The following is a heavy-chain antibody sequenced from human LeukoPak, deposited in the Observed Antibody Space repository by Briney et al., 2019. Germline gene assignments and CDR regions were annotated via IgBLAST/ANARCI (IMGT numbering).Heavy chain of an antibody. D-gene: IGHD1-7*01. CDR1: GGSISSGGYY. V-gene: IGHV4-31*03. CDR3: ARGLELTGRHYYYGMDV. Sequence: SETLSLTCTVSGGSISSGGYYWSWIRQHPGKGLEWIGYIYYSGSTYYNPSLKSRVTISVDTSKNQFSLKLSSVTAADTAVYYCARGLELTGRHYYYGMDVWGQGTTVTVSS. CDR2: IYYSGST. J-gene: IGHJ6*02.